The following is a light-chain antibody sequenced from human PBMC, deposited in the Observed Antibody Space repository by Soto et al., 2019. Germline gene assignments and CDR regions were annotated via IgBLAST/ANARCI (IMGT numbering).Light chain of an antibody. CDR3: LLYFSPDRYT. CDR1: QSVTSSH. J-gene: IGKJ2*01. V-gene: IGKV3-20*01. CDR2: GAS. Sequence: EIGLTQTTGTLSLSPGERATLSCRASQSVTSSHLAWYQQKPGQAPRLLIYGASTRATGIPDRFSGSGSDTDFSLTIRRLDPEDFAMYYCLLYFSPDRYTFGPGTKVQIK.